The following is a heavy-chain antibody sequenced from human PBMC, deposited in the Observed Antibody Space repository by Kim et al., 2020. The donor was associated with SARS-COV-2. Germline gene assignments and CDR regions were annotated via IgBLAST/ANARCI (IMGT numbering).Heavy chain of an antibody. CDR2: IYYSGST. CDR1: GGSISSSSYY. Sequence: SETLSLTCTVSGGSISSSSYYWGWIRQPPGKGLEWIGSIYYSGSTYYNPSLKSRVTISVDTSKNQFSLKLSSVTAADTAVYYCARWPPRMDWDDYWGQGTLVTVSS. V-gene: IGHV4-39*07. J-gene: IGHJ4*02. D-gene: IGHD1-26*01. CDR3: ARWPPRMDWDDY.